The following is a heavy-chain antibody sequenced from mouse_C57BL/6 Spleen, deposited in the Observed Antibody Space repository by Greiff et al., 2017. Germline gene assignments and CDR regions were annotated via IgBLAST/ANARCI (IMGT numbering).Heavy chain of an antibody. Sequence: VQLQQSGAELVKPGASVKISCKASGYAFSSYWMNWVKQRPGKGLEWIGQIYPGDGDTNYNGKFKGKATLTADKFSSTAYMQLRRLTSEDSAVYFCARCDSSYEVYAMDYWGQGTAVTVSS. CDR1: GYAFSSYW. V-gene: IGHV1-80*01. J-gene: IGHJ4*01. D-gene: IGHD1-1*01. CDR2: IYPGDGDT. CDR3: ARCDSSYEVYAMDY.